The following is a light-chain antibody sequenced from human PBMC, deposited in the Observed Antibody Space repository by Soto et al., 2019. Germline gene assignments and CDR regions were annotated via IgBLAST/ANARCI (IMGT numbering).Light chain of an antibody. V-gene: IGKV3-20*01. CDR2: GAS. Sequence: DIVLTQSPGTLSLSPGERATLSCRASQSVGSIYLAWYQQKRGQAPRLLIHGASNRASGIPDRFSGSGSGTDFTLTISGLEPEDFAVYYCQQYGSSPRTFGQGTKVDIK. CDR3: QQYGSSPRT. J-gene: IGKJ1*01. CDR1: QSVGSIY.